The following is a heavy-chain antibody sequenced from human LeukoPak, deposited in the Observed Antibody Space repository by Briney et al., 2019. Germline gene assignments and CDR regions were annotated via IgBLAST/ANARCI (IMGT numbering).Heavy chain of an antibody. CDR3: ASGASLGGYYYGMDV. CDR2: IYYSGST. Sequence: KPSETLSLTCTVSGGSISSYYWSWIRQPPGKGLEWIGYIYYSGSTNYNPSLKSRVTISVDTSKNQFSLKLSSVTAADTAVYYCASGASLGGYYYGMDVWGQGTTVTVSS. J-gene: IGHJ6*02. V-gene: IGHV4-59*08. D-gene: IGHD3-16*01. CDR1: GGSISSYY.